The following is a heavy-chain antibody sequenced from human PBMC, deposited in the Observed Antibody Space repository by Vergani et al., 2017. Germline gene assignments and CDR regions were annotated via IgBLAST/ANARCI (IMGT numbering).Heavy chain of an antibody. CDR3: ATKSCGTPGCQIGYFRE. CDR1: GFTFSCHG. CDR2: ISYDGTQK. Sequence: QVQLVESEGGVVQPGRSLTLSCVASGFTFSCHGMHWVRQAPGKGLEWVAVISYDGTQKYYADAVKGRFTISRDNSKSTLYLQMNSLRTEDTAVYYCATKSCGTPGCQIGYFREWGQGTLVTVSS. J-gene: IGHJ1*01. D-gene: IGHD1-1*01. V-gene: IGHV3-30*03.